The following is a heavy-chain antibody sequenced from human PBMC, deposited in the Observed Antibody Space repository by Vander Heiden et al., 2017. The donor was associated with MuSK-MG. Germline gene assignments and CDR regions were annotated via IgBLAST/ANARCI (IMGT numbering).Heavy chain of an antibody. J-gene: IGHJ4*02. CDR2: ISSSSSYI. CDR3: ASVYGSGSYYKGREDY. CDR1: GSTFSSYS. Sequence: EVQLVESGGGLVKPGGSRRLSCAASGSTFSSYSMNWVRQAPGKGLEWVSSISSSSSYIYYADSVKGRFTISRDNAKNSLYLQMNSLRAEDTAVYYCASVYGSGSYYKGREDYWGQGTLVTVSS. D-gene: IGHD3-10*01. V-gene: IGHV3-21*01.